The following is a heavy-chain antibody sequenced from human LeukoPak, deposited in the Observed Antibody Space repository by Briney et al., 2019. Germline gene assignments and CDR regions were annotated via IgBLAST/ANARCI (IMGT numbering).Heavy chain of an antibody. D-gene: IGHD4-17*01. CDR3: ARGYGDYAPRFFEY. J-gene: IGHJ4*02. V-gene: IGHV3-48*03. Sequence: PGRSLRLSCAASGFTFSSYEMNWVRQAPGKGLERVSYITTTVSTIYYADSVTGRYTISRDNAKSSLYLQMNGLRAEGTAVYYCARGYGDYAPRFFEYWGQGTLVTVSS. CDR2: ITTTVSTI. CDR1: GFTFSSYE.